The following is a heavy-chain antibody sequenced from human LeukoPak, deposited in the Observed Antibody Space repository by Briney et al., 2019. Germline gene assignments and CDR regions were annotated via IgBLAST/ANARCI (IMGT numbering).Heavy chain of an antibody. J-gene: IGHJ3*02. CDR3: AKDPSTVTTGFFDI. CDR1: GFTFSSYG. CDR2: IPYDGTNK. V-gene: IGHV3-30*18. D-gene: IGHD4-17*01. Sequence: PRGSLRLSCAASGFTFSSYGMHWVRQAPGKGLEWVAVIPYDGTNKYYADSVKGRFTISRDNSKNTLYLQMNSLRAEDTAVYYCAKDPSTVTTGFFDIWGQGTMVTVSS.